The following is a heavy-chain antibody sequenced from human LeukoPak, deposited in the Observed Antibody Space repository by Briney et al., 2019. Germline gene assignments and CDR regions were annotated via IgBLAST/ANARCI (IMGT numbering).Heavy chain of an antibody. Sequence: PSETLSLTCTVSGGSITSYYWSWIRQPAGKGLEWIGRIYTSGSTNYNPSLKSRVTTSVDTSKNQFSLKLSSVTAADTAVYYCARGMWIRPFDYWGQGTLVTVSS. V-gene: IGHV4-4*07. J-gene: IGHJ4*02. CDR3: ARGMWIRPFDY. CDR2: IYTSGST. D-gene: IGHD5-18*01. CDR1: GGSITSYY.